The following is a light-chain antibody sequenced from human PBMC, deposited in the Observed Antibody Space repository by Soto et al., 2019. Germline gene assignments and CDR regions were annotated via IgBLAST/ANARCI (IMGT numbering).Light chain of an antibody. Sequence: EIVLTQSPCTLSSSLGERVTLSCRASQSISSYLAWYQQKPGQAPRLLIYGASTRESGVPARFSGSGSGTGFTITISRLQDEDSVDYCCQTYSNCRTVGQGTKVDIK. V-gene: IGKV3-15*01. CDR1: QSISSY. CDR2: GAS. J-gene: IGKJ1*01. CDR3: QTYSNCRT.